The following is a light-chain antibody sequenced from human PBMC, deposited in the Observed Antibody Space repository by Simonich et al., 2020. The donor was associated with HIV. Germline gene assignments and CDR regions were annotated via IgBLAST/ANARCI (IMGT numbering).Light chain of an antibody. V-gene: IGKV4-1*01. CDR1: QSVLYSSNNKNY. CDR2: WAS. Sequence: DIVMTQSPDSLAVSLGERATINCKSSQSVLYSSNNKNYLAWYQQKPGQPPKLLISWASTRESGVPDRFSGSGSGTDFTLTISSLQPEDSATYYCQQANSFPFTFGPGTKVEIK. J-gene: IGKJ3*01. CDR3: QQANSFPFT.